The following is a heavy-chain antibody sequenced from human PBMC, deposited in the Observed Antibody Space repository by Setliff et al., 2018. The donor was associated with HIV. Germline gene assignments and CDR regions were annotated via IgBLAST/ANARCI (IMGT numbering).Heavy chain of an antibody. Sequence: PSETLSLTCTVSGVSISSSNYYWGWIRQPPGKGLEWIGSIYYTGDTYYNPSLKSRVTISVDTSKNQFSLKLTSVTAADMAIFYCARHSGLGGYYSPFDYWGPGTLVTVSS. CDR3: ARHSGLGGYYSPFDY. V-gene: IGHV4-39*01. D-gene: IGHD3-22*01. CDR2: IYYTGDT. CDR1: GVSISSSNYY. J-gene: IGHJ4*02.